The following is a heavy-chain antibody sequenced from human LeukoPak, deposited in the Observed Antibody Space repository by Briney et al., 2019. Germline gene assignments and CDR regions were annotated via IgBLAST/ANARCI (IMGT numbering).Heavy chain of an antibody. Sequence: PGGSLRLSCAASGFTFSSYWMHWVRQAPGKGLVWVSRINSDGSSTSYADSVKGRFSISRDNANNTLYLQMNSLRAEDTAVYYCARAGYSSGCYYYWGQGTLVTVSS. D-gene: IGHD6-19*01. V-gene: IGHV3-74*01. CDR3: ARAGYSSGCYYY. CDR1: GFTFSSYW. J-gene: IGHJ4*02. CDR2: INSDGSST.